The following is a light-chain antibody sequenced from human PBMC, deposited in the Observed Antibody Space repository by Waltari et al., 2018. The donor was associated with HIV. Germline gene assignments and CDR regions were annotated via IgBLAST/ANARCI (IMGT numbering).Light chain of an antibody. Sequence: QSALTQPPYVSGSPGQSVTIPCTGTSSAVGSYNLVSWYQQSPGTAPKLMVYEVTYRPSGVPERFSGSKSGNTASLTISGLQAEDEADYYCSSFTSSSTVVFGGGTKLTVL. J-gene: IGLJ3*02. CDR3: SSFTSSSTVV. CDR2: EVT. CDR1: SSAVGSYNL. V-gene: IGLV2-18*02.